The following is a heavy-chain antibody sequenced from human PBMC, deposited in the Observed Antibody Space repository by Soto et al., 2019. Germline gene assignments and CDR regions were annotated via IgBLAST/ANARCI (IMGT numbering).Heavy chain of an antibody. CDR3: ARSIWDSEY. CDR1: GGSISNHY. J-gene: IGHJ4*02. CDR2: IYYNGNT. D-gene: IGHD7-27*01. Sequence: QVQLQALCPGLVKPSETLSITCTVSGGSISNHYWSWIRQPPGKGLAWIGAIYYNGNTNYNPSLKGRVTMSVDTYKNQFSLTLSSVSAADTSVYYCARSIWDSEYWGQGTLVTVS. V-gene: IGHV4-59*11.